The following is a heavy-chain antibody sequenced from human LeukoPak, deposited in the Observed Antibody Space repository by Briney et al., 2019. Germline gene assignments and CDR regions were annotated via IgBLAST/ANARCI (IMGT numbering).Heavy chain of an antibody. J-gene: IGHJ4*02. V-gene: IGHV3-48*04. CDR1: GFTFSSYT. CDR3: ARCAGRFSRYGSGSYYTQPGDY. CDR2: SSSSSSTI. D-gene: IGHD3-10*01. Sequence: GGSLRLSCAASGFTFSSYTMNWVRQAPGKGLEWVSYSSSSSSTIYYVDSVKGRFTISRDNAKNSLYLQMNSLRAEDTAVYYCARCAGRFSRYGSGSYYTQPGDYWGQGTLVTVSS.